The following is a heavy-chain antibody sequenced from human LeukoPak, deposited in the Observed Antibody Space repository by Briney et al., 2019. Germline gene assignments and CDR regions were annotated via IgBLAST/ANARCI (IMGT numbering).Heavy chain of an antibody. CDR2: ISGSGGST. V-gene: IGHV3-23*01. J-gene: IGHJ4*02. CDR3: ARYGAGLDGSGSFVSDY. CDR1: GFTFSSYA. Sequence: GGSLRLSCAASGFTFSSYAMSWVRQAPGKGLEWVSAISGSGGSTYYADSVKGRFTISRDNSKNTLYLQMNSLRAEDTAVYYCARYGAGLDGSGSFVSDYWGQGTLVTVSS. D-gene: IGHD3-10*01.